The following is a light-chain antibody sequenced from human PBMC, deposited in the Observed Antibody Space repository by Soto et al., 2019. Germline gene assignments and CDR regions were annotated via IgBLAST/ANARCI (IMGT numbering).Light chain of an antibody. Sequence: MRLTQPASYRSPELRVGNDIRSRASQVISTSLAWYQVKPGKAPKLLIYAASTLESGVPSRFSATVSGTEFSLTISRQQTEDFATGYCQQPFDRPITFDPRTRLEIK. CDR3: QQPFDRPIT. CDR1: QVISTS. J-gene: IGKJ5*01. V-gene: IGKV1-9*01. CDR2: AAS.